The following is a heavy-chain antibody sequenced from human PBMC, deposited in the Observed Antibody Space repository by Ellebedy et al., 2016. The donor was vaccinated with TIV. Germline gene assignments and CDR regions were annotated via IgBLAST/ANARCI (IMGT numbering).Heavy chain of an antibody. V-gene: IGHV3-23*01. Sequence: GGSLRLXXAASGFTFSSYAMTWVRQAPGKGLEWVSTISVSGDSTYYADSVKGRFTISRDNSKNTLYLQMNSLRADDTAIYYCAKEGVRYFDWLLVFDYWGQGTLVTVSS. CDR1: GFTFSSYA. CDR3: AKEGVRYFDWLLVFDY. J-gene: IGHJ4*02. D-gene: IGHD3-9*01. CDR2: ISVSGDST.